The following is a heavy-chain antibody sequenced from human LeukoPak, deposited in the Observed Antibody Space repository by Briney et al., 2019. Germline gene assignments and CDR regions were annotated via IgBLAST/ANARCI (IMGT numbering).Heavy chain of an antibody. Sequence: PSETLSLTCTVSGGSISSYYWSWIRQPPGKGLEWIGYIYYSGSTNYNPSLKSRVTISVDTSKNQFSLKLSSVTAADTAVYYCARGGLAAAVLDYWGQGTLVTVSS. V-gene: IGHV4-59*01. J-gene: IGHJ4*02. CDR2: IYYSGST. CDR3: ARGGLAAAVLDY. D-gene: IGHD6-13*01. CDR1: GGSISSYY.